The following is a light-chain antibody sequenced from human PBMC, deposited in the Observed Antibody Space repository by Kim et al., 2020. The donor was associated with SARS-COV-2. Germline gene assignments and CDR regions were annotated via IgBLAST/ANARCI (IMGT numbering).Light chain of an antibody. Sequence: LSPGDTATLSCRASQIVITYLAWYQQNPGQAPRLLIYNASNRATGIPARFSGSGSGTDFTLTISSPEPEDFAVYYCQQRNNWPITFGQGTRLEIK. CDR1: QIVITY. V-gene: IGKV3-11*01. CDR3: QQRNNWPIT. CDR2: NAS. J-gene: IGKJ5*01.